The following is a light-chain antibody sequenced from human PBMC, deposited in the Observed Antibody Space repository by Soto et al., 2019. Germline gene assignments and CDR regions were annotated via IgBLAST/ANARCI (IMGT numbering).Light chain of an antibody. Sequence: QLVLTQSPSASASLGASVKLTCTLSSGHSSYTIAWHQQQPEKGPRYLMNINSDGSHNKGDGIPDRFSGSSSGAERYLTISRLQSEDEADYYCQTWGTGIQVFGGGTKLTVL. CDR1: SGHSSYT. CDR3: QTWGTGIQV. CDR2: INSDGSH. J-gene: IGLJ2*01. V-gene: IGLV4-69*01.